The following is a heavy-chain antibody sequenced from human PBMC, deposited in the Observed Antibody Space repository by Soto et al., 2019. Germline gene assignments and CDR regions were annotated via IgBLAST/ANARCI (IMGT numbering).Heavy chain of an antibody. V-gene: IGHV1-69*13. D-gene: IGHD3-10*01. CDR3: ARDMWVRGVIYY. CDR2: IIPIFGTA. J-gene: IGHJ4*02. Sequence: SVKVSCKASGGTFSSYAISWVRQAPGQGLEWMGGIIPIFGTANYAQKFQGRVTITADESTSTAYMELSSLRSEDTAVYYCARDMWVRGVIYYWGQGTLVTVSS. CDR1: GGTFSSYA.